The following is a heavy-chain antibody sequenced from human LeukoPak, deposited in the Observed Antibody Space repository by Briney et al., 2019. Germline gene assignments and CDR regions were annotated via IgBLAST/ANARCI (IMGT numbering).Heavy chain of an antibody. J-gene: IGHJ4*02. D-gene: IGHD6-19*01. V-gene: IGHV1-69*13. CDR3: ARAPYSSGWYEVEH. CDR2: IIPIFGTA. CDR1: GGTFSSYA. Sequence: ASVKVSCKAFGGTFSSYAISWVRQAPGQGLEWMGGIIPIFGTANYAQKFQGRVTITADESTSTAHMELSSLRSEDTAVYYCARAPYSSGWYEVEHWGQGTLVTVSS.